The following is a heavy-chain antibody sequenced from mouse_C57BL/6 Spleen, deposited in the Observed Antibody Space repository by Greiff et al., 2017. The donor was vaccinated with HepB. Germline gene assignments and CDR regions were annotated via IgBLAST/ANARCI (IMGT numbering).Heavy chain of an antibody. D-gene: IGHD3-3*01. V-gene: IGHV1-85*01. J-gene: IGHJ4*01. CDR2: IYPRDGST. Sequence: QVQLKESGPELVKPGASVKLSCKASGYTFTSYDINWVKQRPGQGLEWIGWIYPRDGSTKYNEKFKGKATLTVDTSSSTAYMELHSLTSEDSAVYVCARRGPLYYYAMDYWGQGTSVTVSS. CDR3: ARRGPLYYYAMDY. CDR1: GYTFTSYD.